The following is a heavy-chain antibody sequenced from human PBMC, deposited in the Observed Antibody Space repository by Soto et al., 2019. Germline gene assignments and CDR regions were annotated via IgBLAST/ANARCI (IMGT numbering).Heavy chain of an antibody. J-gene: IGHJ4*02. CDR1: GFTFSSYA. Sequence: GGSLRLSCAASGFTFSSYAMSWVRQAPGKGLEWVSAISGSGGSTYYADSVKGRFTISRDNSKNTLYLQMNSLRAEDTAVYYCAKVGERMLVAETFDYWGQGPLVTVPS. CDR2: ISGSGGST. D-gene: IGHD2-15*01. CDR3: AKVGERMLVAETFDY. V-gene: IGHV3-23*01.